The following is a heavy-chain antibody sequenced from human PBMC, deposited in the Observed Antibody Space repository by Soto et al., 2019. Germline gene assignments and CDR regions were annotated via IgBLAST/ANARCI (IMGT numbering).Heavy chain of an antibody. CDR1: GGSISSSSYY. CDR3: ARRWYYYDQNPFDY. V-gene: IGHV4-39*01. CDR2: IYYSGST. Sequence: PSETLSLTCTVSGGSISSSSYYWGWIRQPPGKGLEWIGSIYYSGSTYYNPSLKSRVTISVDTSKNQFSLKLSSVTAADTAVYYCARRWYYYDQNPFDYWGQGTLVTVSS. D-gene: IGHD3-22*01. J-gene: IGHJ4*02.